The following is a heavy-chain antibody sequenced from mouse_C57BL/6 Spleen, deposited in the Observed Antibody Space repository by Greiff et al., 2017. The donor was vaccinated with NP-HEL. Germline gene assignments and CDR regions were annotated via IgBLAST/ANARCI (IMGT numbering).Heavy chain of an antibody. D-gene: IGHD1-1*01. V-gene: IGHV1-82*01. CDR1: GYAFSSSW. J-gene: IGHJ2*01. CDR2: IYPGDGDT. CDR3: ARTATVVATPFDY. Sequence: VQLQQSGPELVKPGASVKISCKASGYAFSSSWMNWVKQRPGKGLEWIGRIYPGDGDTNYNGKFKGKATLTADKSSSTAYMQLSSLTSEDSAVYFCARTATVVATPFDYWGQGTTLTVSS.